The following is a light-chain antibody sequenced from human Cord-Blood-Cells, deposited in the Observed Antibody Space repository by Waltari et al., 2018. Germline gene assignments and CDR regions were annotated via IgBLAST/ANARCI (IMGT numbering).Light chain of an antibody. CDR1: SSDVGGYNY. CDR3: CSYAGRYTYV. Sequence: QSALTQPRPVSGSPGQSVTISRTITSSDVGGYNYVSWYHQHPGKAPKLMIYDVSKGPSGVPERFSGSKSGNTASLTISGRQAEDEADYYCCSYAGRYTYVFGTGTKVTVL. V-gene: IGLV2-11*01. J-gene: IGLJ1*01. CDR2: DVS.